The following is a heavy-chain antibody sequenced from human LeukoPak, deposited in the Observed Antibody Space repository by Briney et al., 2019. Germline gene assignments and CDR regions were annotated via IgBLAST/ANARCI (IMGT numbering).Heavy chain of an antibody. Sequence: KASETLSLTCSASGGSISSYWWSWIRQPAGKGLEFIGRIYTTGRTNYNPSLKSRVSMSVDTSKNKFSLELRSVTAADTAVYFCARGGYTISSYIFDYWGQGALVTVSS. CDR3: ARGGYTISSYIFDY. CDR2: IYTTGRT. D-gene: IGHD3-16*02. J-gene: IGHJ4*02. CDR1: GGSISSYW. V-gene: IGHV4-4*07.